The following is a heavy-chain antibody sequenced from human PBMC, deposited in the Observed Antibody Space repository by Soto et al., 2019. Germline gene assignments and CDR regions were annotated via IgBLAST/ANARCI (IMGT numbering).Heavy chain of an antibody. CDR2: IYYSGGT. Sequence: QVQLQESGPGLVKASGTLSLTCAVSGGSISSSNWWSWVRQPPGKGLEWIGEIYYSGGTNYNPSLKSRVTISVDKSKNRFSLNLTSVTAPDTAVYYCARFNGFWSGFSMYNYYGMDVWGQGTTVSVSS. CDR1: GGSISSSNW. J-gene: IGHJ6*02. V-gene: IGHV4-4*02. CDR3: ARFNGFWSGFSMYNYYGMDV. D-gene: IGHD3-3*01.